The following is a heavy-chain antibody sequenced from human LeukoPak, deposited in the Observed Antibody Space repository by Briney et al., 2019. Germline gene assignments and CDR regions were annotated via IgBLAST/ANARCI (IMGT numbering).Heavy chain of an antibody. Sequence: SETLSLTCTVSGGSISPYYWSWMRQTPGKGPEYVGYIYYTGATNYNPSLKSRVTISLDTSTKQFSLKLSSVTATDTAVYYCARLGFRRGGNCLDDYWGQGTLVTVSS. V-gene: IGHV4-59*08. D-gene: IGHD2-15*01. CDR1: GGSISPYY. J-gene: IGHJ4*02. CDR2: IYYTGAT. CDR3: ARLGFRRGGNCLDDY.